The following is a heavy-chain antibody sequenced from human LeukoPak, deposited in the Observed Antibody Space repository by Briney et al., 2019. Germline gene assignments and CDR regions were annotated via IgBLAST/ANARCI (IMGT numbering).Heavy chain of an antibody. CDR3: AKDSPGRGSTSCSNC. Sequence: GGSLRLSCAASGFTFSSYAMSWVRQAPGKGLEWVSAISGSGDSTYYADSVKGRFTISRDNSKNTLYLQMNSLRAEDTAVYYCAKDSPGRGSTSCSNCWGQGTLVTVSS. CDR2: ISGSGDST. D-gene: IGHD2-2*01. J-gene: IGHJ4*02. CDR1: GFTFSSYA. V-gene: IGHV3-23*01.